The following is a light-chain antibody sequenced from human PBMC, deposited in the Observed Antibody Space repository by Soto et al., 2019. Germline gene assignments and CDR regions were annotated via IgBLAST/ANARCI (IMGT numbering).Light chain of an antibody. J-gene: IGLJ1*01. CDR3: AAWDDRLNGDV. Sequence: QSVLTQPPSASGTPGQRATISCSGSTSNIGSNGVNWYRQLPGTAPKLLIYSSNERPSGVPDRFSGSKSGTSASLAISGLQSEDEADYYCAAWDDRLNGDVFGTGTKVTVL. CDR1: TSNIGSNG. V-gene: IGLV1-44*01. CDR2: SSN.